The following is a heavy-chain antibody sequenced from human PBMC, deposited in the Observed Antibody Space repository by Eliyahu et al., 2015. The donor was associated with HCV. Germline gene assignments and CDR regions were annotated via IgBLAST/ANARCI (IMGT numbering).Heavy chain of an antibody. D-gene: IGHD5-12*01. V-gene: IGHV3-9*01. CDR1: DXYA. CDR3: AKEKTVSGXDFGLED. Sequence: DXYAMHWVRQAPGKGLEXVSSISWNGXNIGYADSVKGRFTVSRDNAKNSLYLQMNSLRPDDTXFYFCAKEKTVSGXDFGLEDWGQGTLVTVSS. CDR2: ISWNGXNI. J-gene: IGHJ4*02.